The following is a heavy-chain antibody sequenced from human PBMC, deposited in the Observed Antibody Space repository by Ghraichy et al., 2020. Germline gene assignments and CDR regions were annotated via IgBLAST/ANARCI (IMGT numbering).Heavy chain of an antibody. CDR3: AKDRFIGTYPYHFDY. J-gene: IGHJ4*02. D-gene: IGHD1-26*01. Sequence: GGSLRLSCAASGFTFNNYAMSWVRQAPGKGLEWVSAVSGSGGNTYYADSVQGRFTISRDNSENTVFLQMNSLRAEDTAIYYCAKDRFIGTYPYHFDYWGQGMLVTVSS. CDR2: VSGSGGNT. CDR1: GFTFNNYA. V-gene: IGHV3-23*01.